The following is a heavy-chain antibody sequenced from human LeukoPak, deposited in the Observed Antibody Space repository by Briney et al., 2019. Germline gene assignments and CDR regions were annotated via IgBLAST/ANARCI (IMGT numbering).Heavy chain of an antibody. V-gene: IGHV1-69*13. CDR1: GGTFSSYA. CDR2: IIPIFGTA. D-gene: IGHD3-3*01. Sequence: SVKVSCKAPGGTFSSYAISWVRQAPGQGLEWMGGIIPIFGTANYAQKFQGRVTITADESTSTAYMELSSLRSEDTAVYYCAQSATIFGVVILHYYYYYGMDVWGQGTTVTVSS. J-gene: IGHJ6*02. CDR3: AQSATIFGVVILHYYYYYGMDV.